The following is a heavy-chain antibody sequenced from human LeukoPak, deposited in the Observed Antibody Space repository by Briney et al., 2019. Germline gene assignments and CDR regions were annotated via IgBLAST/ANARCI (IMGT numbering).Heavy chain of an antibody. D-gene: IGHD6-13*01. CDR3: ARVSSWWNYFDY. CDR2: INWNGGST. CDR1: GFSFDDYG. V-gene: IGHV3-20*04. J-gene: IGHJ4*02. Sequence: GGSLRLSCAASGFSFDDYGMSWVRQAPGKGLEWVSGINWNGGSTGYADSVRGRFTISRDNAKNSLYLQMNSLRAEDTAVYYCARVSSWWNYFDYWGQGTLVTVSS.